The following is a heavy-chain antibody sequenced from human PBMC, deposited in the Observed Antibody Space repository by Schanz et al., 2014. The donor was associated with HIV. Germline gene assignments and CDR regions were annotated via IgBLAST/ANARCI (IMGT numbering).Heavy chain of an antibody. J-gene: IGHJ6*02. CDR3: AKSRGDSWPYGMDV. D-gene: IGHD4-17*01. Sequence: VQLVASGGGLVKPGGSLRLSCAASGFTFSSYAMSWVRQAPGKGLEWVSGISDTGVRTNYADSVKGRLTISRDNSENTLYLQMNSLRAEDTAVYYCAKSRGDSWPYGMDVWGQGTTVTVSS. CDR2: ISDTGVRT. V-gene: IGHV3-23*04. CDR1: GFTFSSYA.